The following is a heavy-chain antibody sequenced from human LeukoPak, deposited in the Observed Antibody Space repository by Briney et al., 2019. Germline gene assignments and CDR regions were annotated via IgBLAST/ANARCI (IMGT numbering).Heavy chain of an antibody. CDR1: GGSISSSNW. V-gene: IGHV4-4*02. D-gene: IGHD1-26*01. J-gene: IGHJ3*02. CDR2: IYHSGST. CDR3: ARDRIVGATGAFDI. Sequence: SETLSLTCAVSGGSISSSNWWSWVRQPPGKGLEWIGEIYHSGSTNYNPSLKSRVTISVDRSKNQFSLKLSSVTAADTAVYYCARDRIVGATGAFDIWGQGTMVTVSS.